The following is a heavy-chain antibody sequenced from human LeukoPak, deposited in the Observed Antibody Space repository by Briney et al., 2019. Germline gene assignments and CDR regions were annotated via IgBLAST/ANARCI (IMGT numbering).Heavy chain of an antibody. J-gene: IGHJ4*02. CDR3: ARLSISYYYGSSGYPDYFDY. Sequence: PSETLSLTCTVSGGSISSSSYYWGWIRQPPGKGLEWIGSIYYSGSTYYNPSLKSRVTISVDTSKNQFSLKLSSVTAADTAVYYCARLSISYYYGSSGYPDYFDYWGQGTLVTVPS. CDR2: IYYSGST. CDR1: GGSISSSSYY. V-gene: IGHV4-39*01. D-gene: IGHD3-22*01.